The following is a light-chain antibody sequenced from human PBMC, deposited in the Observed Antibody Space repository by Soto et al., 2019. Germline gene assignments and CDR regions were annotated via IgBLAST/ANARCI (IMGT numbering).Light chain of an antibody. CDR1: QDIRND. V-gene: IGKV1-6*02. CDR2: AAS. Sequence: AIQMTQSPSSLSASVGDRVTITCRASQDIRNDLGWYQQKPGKAPKLLIYAASSLQSGVSSWFSGSGSGRDFTLTISSLQPEDFATYYCLQFFNFPRTFAQGTKVDI. J-gene: IGKJ1*01. CDR3: LQFFNFPRT.